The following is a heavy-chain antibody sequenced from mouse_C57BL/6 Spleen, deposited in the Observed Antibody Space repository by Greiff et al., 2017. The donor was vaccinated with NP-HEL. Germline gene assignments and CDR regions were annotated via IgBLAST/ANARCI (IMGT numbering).Heavy chain of an antibody. CDR3: ARSVDGYLDY. D-gene: IGHD2-3*01. J-gene: IGHJ2*01. CDR2: IYPGDGDT. V-gene: IGHV1-80*01. CDR1: GYAFSSYW. Sequence: VQLQQSGAELVKPGASVKISCKASGYAFSSYWMNWVKQRPGKGLEWIGQIYPGDGDTNYNGKFKGKATLTADKSSSTAYMQLSSLTSEVAAVYFGARSVDGYLDYWGQGTTLTVSA.